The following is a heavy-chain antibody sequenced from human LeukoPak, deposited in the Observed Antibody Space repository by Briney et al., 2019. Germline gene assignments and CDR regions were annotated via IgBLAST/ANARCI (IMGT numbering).Heavy chain of an antibody. CDR1: GFTFSGSA. CDR2: IRSKANSYAT. Sequence: GGSLRLSCAASGFTFSGSAMHWVRQASGKGLEWVGRIRSKANSYATAYAASVKGRFTISRDDSKNTAYLQMNSLKTEDTAVYYCTRPAWRQEISGIAAAGRNTYAFDIWGQGTMVTVSS. D-gene: IGHD6-13*01. CDR3: TRPAWRQEISGIAAAGRNTYAFDI. J-gene: IGHJ3*02. V-gene: IGHV3-73*01.